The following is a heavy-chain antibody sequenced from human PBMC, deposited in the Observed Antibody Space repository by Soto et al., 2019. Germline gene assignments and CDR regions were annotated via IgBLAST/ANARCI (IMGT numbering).Heavy chain of an antibody. CDR2: IWYDGSNK. Sequence: QVQLVESGGGVVQPGRSLRLSCAASGFTFSSYGMHWVRQAPGKGLEWVAVIWYDGSNKYYADSVKGRFTISRDNTKNTLYRQMNSLRAEDTAVYYCARGSRRGSGSYVAFDIWGQGTMVTVSS. V-gene: IGHV3-33*01. J-gene: IGHJ3*02. D-gene: IGHD3-10*01. CDR3: ARGSRRGSGSYVAFDI. CDR1: GFTFSSYG.